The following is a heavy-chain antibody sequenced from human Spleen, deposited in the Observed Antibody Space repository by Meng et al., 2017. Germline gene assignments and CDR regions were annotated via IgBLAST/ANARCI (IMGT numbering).Heavy chain of an antibody. CDR2: IYYSGST. V-gene: IGHV4-39*07. CDR1: GGSISSSSYH. Sequence: SETLSLTCTVSGGSISSSSYHWVWIRQPPGKGLEWIGSIYYSGSTYYNPSLKSRVTISVDTSKNQFSLKLSSVTAADTAVYYCARDLRYSGSDSPNDAFDIWGQGTMVTVSS. CDR3: ARDLRYSGSDSPNDAFDI. D-gene: IGHD1-26*01. J-gene: IGHJ3*02.